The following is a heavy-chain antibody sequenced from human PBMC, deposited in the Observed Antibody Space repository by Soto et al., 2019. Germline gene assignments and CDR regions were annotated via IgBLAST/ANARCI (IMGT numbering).Heavy chain of an antibody. V-gene: IGHV4-4*02. D-gene: IGHD6-19*01. J-gene: IGHJ3*01. CDR2: ILHSGET. CDR3: AYSTGWYRHDV. CDR1: GDSITNSRW. Sequence: QVQLQESDPGLVKPSGTLSLTCAVSGDSITNSRWWTWVRQPPGKGLEWIGDILHSGETNYNPSLKRRVFISVDKSQNQFSLRVSSVTAADTAVYYCAYSTGWYRHDVWGQGTLVTVSS.